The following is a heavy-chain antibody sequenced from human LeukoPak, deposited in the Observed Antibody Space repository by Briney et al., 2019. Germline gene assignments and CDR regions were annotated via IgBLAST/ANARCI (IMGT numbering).Heavy chain of an antibody. V-gene: IGHV3-23*01. CDR3: AKAPLYQLLFSDY. CDR2: ISGSGGST. D-gene: IGHD2-2*01. CDR1: GFTFSSYA. J-gene: IGHJ4*02. Sequence: GGSLRLSCAASGFTFSSYAMSWVHQAPGKGLEWVSAISGSGGSTYYADSVKGRFTISRDNSKNTLYLQMNSLRAEDTTVYYCAKAPLYQLLFSDYWGQGTLVTVSS.